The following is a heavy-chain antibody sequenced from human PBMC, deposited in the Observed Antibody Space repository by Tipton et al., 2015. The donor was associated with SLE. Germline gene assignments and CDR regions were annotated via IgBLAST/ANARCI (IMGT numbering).Heavy chain of an antibody. D-gene: IGHD6-19*01. CDR3: AKEQSSGWYRVVDY. J-gene: IGHJ4*02. V-gene: IGHV3-30*18. CDR1: GFTLNNCG. Sequence: SLRISCAASGFTLNNCGMHWVRQAPGKGLEWVGVVTYGGTSTHYGDSVKGRFTISRDTSKNMLYLQMDSLRAEDTAVYYCAKEQSSGWYRVVDYWGQGTLVTVSS. CDR2: VTYGGTST.